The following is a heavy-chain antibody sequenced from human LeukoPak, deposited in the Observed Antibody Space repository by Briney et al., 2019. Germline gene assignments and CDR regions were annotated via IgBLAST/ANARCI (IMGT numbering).Heavy chain of an antibody. J-gene: IGHJ5*02. CDR1: GFTFSSST. V-gene: IGHV3-48*01. CDR2: ITSSSSII. CDR3: ARERGDIVVMVAATGGPGNWFDP. D-gene: IGHD2-15*01. Sequence: PGGSLRLSCAASGFTFSSSTMNWVRQAPGRGLEWISHITSSSSIIYYADSVQGRFTISRDDAKNSLYLQMNSLRSEDTAVYYCARERGDIVVMVAATGGPGNWFDPWGQGTLVTVSS.